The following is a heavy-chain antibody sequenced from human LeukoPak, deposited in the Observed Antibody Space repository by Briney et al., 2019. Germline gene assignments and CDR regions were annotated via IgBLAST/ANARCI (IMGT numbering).Heavy chain of an antibody. V-gene: IGHV4/OR15-8*02. CDR1: GGSISGTNW. J-gene: IGHJ2*01. CDR2: IHHSGKS. Sequence: SETLSHTCAVSGGSISGTNWWNWVRQPPGKGLEWIGEIHHSGKSNYNPSLKSRVTLSIDKSTNQFSLKLSSVTAADTAVYYCARDSPAYCTTGNCYIWYFDLWGRGNLVTVSS. D-gene: IGHD2-15*01. CDR3: ARDSPAYCTTGNCYIWYFDL.